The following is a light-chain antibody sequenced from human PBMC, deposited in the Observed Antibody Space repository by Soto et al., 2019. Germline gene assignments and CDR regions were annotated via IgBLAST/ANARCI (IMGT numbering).Light chain of an antibody. J-gene: IGKJ2*01. V-gene: IGKV1-5*03. CDR1: QTISSW. CDR3: QQYNTYPYT. Sequence: DIQMTQSPSTLSGSVGDRVTITCRASQTISSWLAWYQQKPGKAPKLLIYKASTLKSGVPSRFSGSGSGTEFTLTISILQPDDSATYFCQQYNTYPYTFGQGTKVDIK. CDR2: KAS.